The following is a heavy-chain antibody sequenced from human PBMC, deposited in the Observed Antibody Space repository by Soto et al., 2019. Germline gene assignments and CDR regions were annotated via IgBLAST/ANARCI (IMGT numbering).Heavy chain of an antibody. Sequence: TLSLTCTVSGASISSYFWTWIRQPAGKGLDWIGRISASGTTNYNPSLKSRVTMSVDTSKNHFSLNLTSVTAADTAVYYCAREAGPDRWFDPWGQGTLVTVSS. CDR3: AREAGPDRWFDP. J-gene: IGHJ5*02. CDR1: GASISSYF. CDR2: ISASGTT. V-gene: IGHV4-4*07. D-gene: IGHD6-19*01.